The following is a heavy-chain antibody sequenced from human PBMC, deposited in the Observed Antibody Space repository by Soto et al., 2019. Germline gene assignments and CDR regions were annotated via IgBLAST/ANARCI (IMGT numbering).Heavy chain of an antibody. Sequence: QITLKESGPTLVKPTQTLTLTCTFSGFSLSTSGVGVGWIRQPPGKALEWLELIYWDDDKRYSPSLKSRLTITNDTSKNQVVLTMTNMEPVDTATYYCAREWCSGAGTEFDDWGQGTLVTVSS. CDR1: GFSLSTSGVG. D-gene: IGHD6-13*01. CDR2: IYWDDDK. J-gene: IGHJ4*01. CDR3: AREWCSGAGTEFDD. V-gene: IGHV2-5*02.